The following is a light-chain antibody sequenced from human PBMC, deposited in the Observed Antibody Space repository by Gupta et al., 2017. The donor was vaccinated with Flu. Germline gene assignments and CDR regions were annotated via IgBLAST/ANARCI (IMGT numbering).Light chain of an antibody. V-gene: IGKV1-16*01. CDR3: HHYSTYPWT. Sequence: DIQLIQSPSSLSASVGDRVTIPCRASQGLTNYVAWLQQKPGKAPQPLIYAASNLQSGVPSRFSGSGSGTDFTLTISGLQPEDFATYYCHHYSTYPWTFGQGTKVEIK. CDR1: QGLTNY. CDR2: AAS. J-gene: IGKJ1*01.